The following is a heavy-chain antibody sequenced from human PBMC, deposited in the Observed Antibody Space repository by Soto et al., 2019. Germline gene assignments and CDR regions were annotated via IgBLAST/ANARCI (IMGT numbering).Heavy chain of an antibody. D-gene: IGHD3-22*01. V-gene: IGHV1-2*02. CDR2: INPNSDAI. Sequence: GASVKVSCKASGYNFSDYYIHWVRQAPGQGLEWMGWINPNSDAINYAQKFQGGVTMTGDTSISTAYMELSRLTSDDTAVYYCARDKFYDSGGYYYDDWGQGTLVTVSS. CDR1: GYNFSDYY. CDR3: ARDKFYDSGGYYYDD. J-gene: IGHJ4*02.